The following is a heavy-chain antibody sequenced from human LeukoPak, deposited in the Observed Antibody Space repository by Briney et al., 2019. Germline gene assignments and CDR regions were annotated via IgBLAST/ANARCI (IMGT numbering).Heavy chain of an antibody. J-gene: IGHJ5*02. D-gene: IGHD3-3*01. Sequence: SETLSLTCAVYGGSFSGYYWSWTRQPPGKGLEWIGEINHSGSTNYNPSLKSRVTISVDTSKNQFSLKLSSVTAADTAVYYCARAEYDFWSGYPSALDPWGQGTLVTVSS. CDR3: ARAEYDFWSGYPSALDP. V-gene: IGHV4-34*01. CDR1: GGSFSGYY. CDR2: INHSGST.